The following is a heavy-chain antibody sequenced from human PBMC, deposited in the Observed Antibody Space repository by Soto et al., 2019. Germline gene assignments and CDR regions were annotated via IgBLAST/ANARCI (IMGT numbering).Heavy chain of an antibody. CDR3: AKVQYYDFWGGYYVVDYYYGMDV. Sequence: PGGSLRLSCAASGFTFSSYGMHWVRQAPGKGLEWVAVIWYDGSNKYYADSVKGRFTISRDNSKNTLYLQMNSLRAEDTAVYYWAKVQYYDFWGGYYVVDYYYGMDVWGQGTTVTVSS. J-gene: IGHJ6*02. CDR1: GFTFSSYG. V-gene: IGHV3-33*06. D-gene: IGHD3-3*01. CDR2: IWYDGSNK.